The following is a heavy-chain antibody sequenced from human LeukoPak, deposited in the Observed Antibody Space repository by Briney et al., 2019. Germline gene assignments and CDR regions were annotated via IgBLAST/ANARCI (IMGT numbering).Heavy chain of an antibody. J-gene: IGHJ4*02. CDR2: ISIIGSPI. Sequence: GGSLRLSCGGSGFTFSNYEMTWVRQAPGKGLEWGSYISIIGSPIYYAGSVKGRFTFSRDNARNSMYLQMNNLRAEDTAVYYCVRRDVFDTSGYFYYWGQGTQVPVSS. CDR3: VRRDVFDTSGYFYY. CDR1: GFTFSNYE. D-gene: IGHD3-3*01. V-gene: IGHV3-48*03.